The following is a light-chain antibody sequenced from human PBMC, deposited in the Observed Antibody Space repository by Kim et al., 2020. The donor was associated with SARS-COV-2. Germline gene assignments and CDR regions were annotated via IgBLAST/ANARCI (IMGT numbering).Light chain of an antibody. Sequence: SASVGDRVTITCRASQSISNYLNWYQQKPGKAPNLLIYAASSLLTGVPSRFSGSGSGTDFTLTISSLQPEDFATYYCQQSYSIPYTFGQGTKLEI. CDR2: AAS. J-gene: IGKJ2*01. CDR1: QSISNY. CDR3: QQSYSIPYT. V-gene: IGKV1-39*01.